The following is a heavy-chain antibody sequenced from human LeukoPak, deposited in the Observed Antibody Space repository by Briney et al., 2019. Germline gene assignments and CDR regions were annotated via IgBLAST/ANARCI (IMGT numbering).Heavy chain of an antibody. Sequence: RGESLKISRKGSGYRFNAYWIAWVRQMAGKGLEWMGIIYPDDSDTRYSAYFQAEVTISADKSVRTAYLQWSSLKASDTAMYYCARPNITSYYDSRGYDAFDVWGQGTMVTVSS. D-gene: IGHD3-22*01. J-gene: IGHJ3*01. CDR1: GYRFNAYW. CDR2: IYPDDSDT. V-gene: IGHV5-51*01. CDR3: ARPNITSYYDSRGYDAFDV.